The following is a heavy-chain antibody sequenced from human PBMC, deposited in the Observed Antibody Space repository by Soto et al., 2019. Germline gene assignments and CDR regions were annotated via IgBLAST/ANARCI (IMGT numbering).Heavy chain of an antibody. V-gene: IGHV1-69*13. CDR1: GGTFSSYA. D-gene: IGHD6-19*01. CDR3: VRDRGIAVAYFDS. Sequence: SVKVSCKASGGTFSSYAISWVRQAPGQGLEWMGGIIPIFGTANYAQKFQGRVTITADESTSTAYMELSRLRSEDTAVYYCVRDRGIAVAYFDSWRQGTLVTV. J-gene: IGHJ4*02. CDR2: IIPIFGTA.